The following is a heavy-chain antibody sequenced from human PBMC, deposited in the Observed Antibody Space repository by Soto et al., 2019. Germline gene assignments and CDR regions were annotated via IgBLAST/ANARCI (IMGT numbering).Heavy chain of an antibody. V-gene: IGHV3-23*01. CDR1: GFTFSSYA. D-gene: IGHD1-1*01. CDR3: AKVLTWNHRAPLDY. Sequence: PGGSLRLSCAASGFTFSSYAMSWVRQAPGKGLEWVSAISGSGGSTYYADSVKGRFTISRDNSKNTLYLQMNSLRAEDTAVSYCAKVLTWNHRAPLDYWGQGTLVTVSS. J-gene: IGHJ4*02. CDR2: ISGSGGST.